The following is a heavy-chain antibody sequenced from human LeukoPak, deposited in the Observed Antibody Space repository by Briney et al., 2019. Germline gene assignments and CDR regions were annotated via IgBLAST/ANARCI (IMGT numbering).Heavy chain of an antibody. CDR2: IYYSGST. CDR1: GGSISSYY. J-gene: IGHJ4*02. V-gene: IGHV4-59*08. CDR3: ARRYSSGWPYFDL. D-gene: IGHD3-22*01. Sequence: SETLSVTCTVSGGSISSYYWSWIRQPPGEGLEWIGYIYYSGSTDYNPSLKSRVTISVDTSKNQFSLKLSSVSAADTAVYYCARRYSSGWPYFDLWGQGTLVTVSS.